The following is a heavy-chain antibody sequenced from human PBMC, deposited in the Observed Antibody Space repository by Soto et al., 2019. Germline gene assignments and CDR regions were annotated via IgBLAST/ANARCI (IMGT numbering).Heavy chain of an antibody. V-gene: IGHV1-46*01. CDR1: GYTSTSHY. Sequence: GASVKVSCKASGYTSTSHYNHWVRQAPGQGLEWMGVINPSGGSTSYAQKFQGRVTMTRDTSTSTVYMELSSLRSEDTAVYYCARGGPYSSSYYYYNYVMDVWGQGTTVTVSS. J-gene: IGHJ6*01. CDR3: ARGGPYSSSYYYYNYVMDV. CDR2: INPSGGST. D-gene: IGHD6-6*01.